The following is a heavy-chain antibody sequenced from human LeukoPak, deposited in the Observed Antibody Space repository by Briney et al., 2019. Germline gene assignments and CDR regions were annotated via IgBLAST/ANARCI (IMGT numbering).Heavy chain of an antibody. D-gene: IGHD3-3*01. V-gene: IGHV3-66*01. CDR3: ARESGSLTKVTYYGLDI. Sequence: GGSLRLSCAASGFSVDYNYMTWVRQAPGRGLEWVASIDDTGTHYAASVKGRFDISRDISKNTVSLHLNNVRADDTGLYFCARESGSLTKVTYYGLDIWGPGTTVAVTS. CDR2: IDDTGT. J-gene: IGHJ6*02. CDR1: GFSVDYNY.